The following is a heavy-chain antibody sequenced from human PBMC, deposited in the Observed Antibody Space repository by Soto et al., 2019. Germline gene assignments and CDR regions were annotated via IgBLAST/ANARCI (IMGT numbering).Heavy chain of an antibody. D-gene: IGHD2-15*01. CDR2: ISSDGSDK. CDR3: VRGSDVARQELDY. V-gene: IGHV3-30*03. CDR1: GFTFSNFG. J-gene: IGHJ4*02. Sequence: QVQVVESGGGVVQPGRSLRLSCAASGFTFSNFGMHWVRQAPGKGLEWVAAISSDGSDKYYLYSVKGRFIISRDNSKNTLFLQMNSLRVEDTAVYYCVRGSDVARQELDYWGQGTLVTVSS.